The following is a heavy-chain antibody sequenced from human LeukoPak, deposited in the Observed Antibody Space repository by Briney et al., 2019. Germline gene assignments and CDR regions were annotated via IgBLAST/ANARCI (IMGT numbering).Heavy chain of an antibody. CDR1: GFTFSSYA. D-gene: IGHD3-10*01. J-gene: IGHJ4*02. Sequence: GGSVRLSCAASGFTFSSYAMTWVRQAPGQGLEWVSSXXGSGGSXYXXDSVKGRFTISRDNSKNTLYLQMNSLGAEDTAVYYCAXDVXXWFXXXPHLTSGAGEPWSPSFDYWGQGTLVTVSS. CDR3: AXDVXXWFXXXPHLTSGAGEPWSPSFDY. V-gene: IGHV3-23*01. CDR2: XXGSGGSX.